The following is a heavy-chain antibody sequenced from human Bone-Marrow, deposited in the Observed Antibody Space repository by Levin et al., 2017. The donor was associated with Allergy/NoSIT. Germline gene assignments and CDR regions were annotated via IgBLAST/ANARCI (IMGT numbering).Heavy chain of an antibody. J-gene: IGHJ6*02. CDR1: GFAFSNYV. CDR2: MSYYGTNK. CDR3: AKDLVPYCSSLTCYLGGYGMDV. V-gene: IGHV3-30*18. D-gene: IGHD2-2*01. Sequence: GESLKISCAASGFAFSNYVIHWVRQAPGKGLEWVAIMSYYGTNKYYADSVKGRFSIFRDNSRYTVYLQMNSLRVGDTAVYYCAKDLVPYCSSLTCYLGGYGMDVWGQGTKVTVSS.